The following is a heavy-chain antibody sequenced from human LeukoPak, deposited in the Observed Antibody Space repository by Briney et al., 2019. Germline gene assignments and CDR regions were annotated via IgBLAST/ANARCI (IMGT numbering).Heavy chain of an antibody. Sequence: SVKVSCKASGDTFSSYAISWVRQAPGQGLEWMGRIIPILGIANYAQKFQGRVTITADKSTSTAYMGLSSLRSEDTAVYYCARDLAATTWTGGAFDIWGQGTMVTVSS. CDR3: ARDLAATTWTGGAFDI. CDR1: GDTFSSYA. D-gene: IGHD6-25*01. CDR2: IIPILGIA. V-gene: IGHV1-69*04. J-gene: IGHJ3*02.